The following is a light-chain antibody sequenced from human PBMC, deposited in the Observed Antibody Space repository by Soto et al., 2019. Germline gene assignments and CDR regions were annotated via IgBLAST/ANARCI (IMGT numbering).Light chain of an antibody. CDR1: GSDVGGYDY. CDR3: NSYTSSNTLV. J-gene: IGLJ1*01. V-gene: IGLV2-14*01. CDR2: AVS. Sequence: QSVLTQPASVSGSPGQSITISCTGTGSDVGGYDYVSWYQHHPGKAPKLMIYAVSNRPSGVSNRFSGSKSGNTASLTISGLQAEDEADYYCNSYTSSNTLVFXTGTKVTVL.